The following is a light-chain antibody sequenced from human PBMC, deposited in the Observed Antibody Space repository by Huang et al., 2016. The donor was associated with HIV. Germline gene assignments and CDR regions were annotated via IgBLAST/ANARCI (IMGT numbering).Light chain of an antibody. CDR3: QQRGNWPLT. Sequence: EMVLTQSPATLSLSPGERATLSCRASQRVSSYLAWYQQKPGRAPRRLSYDASNRATGSPARFSGRGYGTDFTLTISSLEPEDFAVYYCQQRGNWPLTFGGGTRVEIK. CDR2: DAS. CDR1: QRVSSY. J-gene: IGKJ4*01. V-gene: IGKV3-11*01.